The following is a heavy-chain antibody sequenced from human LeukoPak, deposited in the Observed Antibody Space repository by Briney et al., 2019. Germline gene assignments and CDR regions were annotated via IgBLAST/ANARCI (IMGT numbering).Heavy chain of an antibody. Sequence: ASVKVSCKVSGYTLTELSMHWVRQAPGKGLEWMGGFDPEDGETIYAQKFQGRVTMTEDTSTDTAYMEPSSLRSEDTAVYYCATDLTYCSGGSCYYYGMDVWGQGTTVIVSS. CDR2: FDPEDGET. CDR3: ATDLTYCSGGSCYYYGMDV. CDR1: GYTLTELS. D-gene: IGHD2-15*01. J-gene: IGHJ6*02. V-gene: IGHV1-24*01.